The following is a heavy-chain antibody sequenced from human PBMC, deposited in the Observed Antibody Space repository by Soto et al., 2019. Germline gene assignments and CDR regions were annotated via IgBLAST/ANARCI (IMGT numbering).Heavy chain of an antibody. J-gene: IGHJ4*02. CDR2: IGNTANSYST. D-gene: IGHD5-18*01. CDR3: SGVDRSMVPGNDY. V-gene: IGHV3-73*01. CDR1: GFTFSGSA. Sequence: GGSLRLSCAASGFTFSGSAVHWVRQASGKGLEWVGRIGNTANSYSTTYAPSVKGRFTSPRDDSKNTEYLQMNSLKTEDTAVYYCSGVDRSMVPGNDYWGQGTLVTVSS.